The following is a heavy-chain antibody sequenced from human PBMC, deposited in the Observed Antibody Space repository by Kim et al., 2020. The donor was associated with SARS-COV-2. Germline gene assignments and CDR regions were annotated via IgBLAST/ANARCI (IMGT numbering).Heavy chain of an antibody. V-gene: IGHV3-9*01. CDR3: AKSNLVVFIPCGAFDI. J-gene: IGHJ3*02. D-gene: IGHD3-22*01. Sequence: SVNRRFTLSRDNAKNSLYLQMNSLRAEDTALYYCAKSNLVVFIPCGAFDIWGQGTMVTVSS.